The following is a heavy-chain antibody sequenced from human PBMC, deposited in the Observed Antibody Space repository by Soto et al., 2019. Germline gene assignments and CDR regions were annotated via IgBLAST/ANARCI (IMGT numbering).Heavy chain of an antibody. J-gene: IGHJ4*02. CDR3: ARDFYGGYTYGPGDY. CDR2: IHGDGGKI. Sequence: GGSLRLSCAASGFMFSAYWMSWVRQAPGKGLEWVANIHGDGGKIYYEDSVKGRFTISRDNAKRSLYLQMNSLRAEDTVVYYCARDFYGGYTYGPGDYWGQGALVTVSS. CDR1: GFMFSAYW. V-gene: IGHV3-7*01. D-gene: IGHD5-18*01.